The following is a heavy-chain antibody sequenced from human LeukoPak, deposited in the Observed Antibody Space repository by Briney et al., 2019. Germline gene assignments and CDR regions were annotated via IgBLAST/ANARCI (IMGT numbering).Heavy chain of an antibody. CDR1: GDSISTSSYY. CDR3: ARRVEMATTSTLYFDY. J-gene: IGHJ4*02. V-gene: IGHV4-39*01. D-gene: IGHD5-24*01. Sequence: SETLSLTCTVSGDSISTSSYYWGWIRQPPGEVLEWIGNIYYSGNIYYNPSLKSRVTISVDTSKNQFSLKLSSVTAADTAVYYCARRVEMATTSTLYFDYWGQGTLVTVSS. CDR2: IYYSGNI.